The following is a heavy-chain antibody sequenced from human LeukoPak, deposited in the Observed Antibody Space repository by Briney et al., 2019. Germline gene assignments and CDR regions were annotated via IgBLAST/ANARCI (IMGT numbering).Heavy chain of an antibody. CDR3: AREWDSGWGGTYFDN. J-gene: IGHJ4*02. CDR1: GFTCSRYW. D-gene: IGHD3-16*01. V-gene: IGHV3-7*01. Sequence: GGSLRLSGVASGFTCSRYWMTWVRQAPGKGLEGVANIKQDGSEKFYADSLKGRLIISRDNAKSSLYLQVNSLTVEDTAVYYCAREWDSGWGGTYFDNWGQGTLVTVSS. CDR2: IKQDGSEK.